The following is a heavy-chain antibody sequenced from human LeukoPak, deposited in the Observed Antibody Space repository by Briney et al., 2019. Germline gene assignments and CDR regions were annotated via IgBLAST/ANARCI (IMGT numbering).Heavy chain of an antibody. CDR1: GVTFSSYA. CDR3: ARYDARYGMDV. Sequence: GRSLRLSCAASGVTFSSYAMHWVRQAPGQGLEWVAVISYDGSNKYYADSVKGRFTISRDNSKNTLYLQMNSLRAEDTAVYYCARYDARYGMDVWGQGTTVTVSS. CDR2: ISYDGSNK. J-gene: IGHJ6*02. D-gene: IGHD1-1*01. V-gene: IGHV3-30-3*01.